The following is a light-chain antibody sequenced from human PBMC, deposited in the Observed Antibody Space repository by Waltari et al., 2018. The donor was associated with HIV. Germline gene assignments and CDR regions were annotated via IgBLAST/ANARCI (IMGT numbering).Light chain of an antibody. J-gene: IGLJ1*01. Sequence: QSALTQPASVSGSPGQSLTISCTGSRSYIGAYHFVSWYQHHPGKAPKLIIYEVTNRPSGISNRFSGSKSGETASLTISGLQAEDEAEYYCSSFTDRATLVFGTGTKVTVL. V-gene: IGLV2-14*01. CDR1: RSYIGAYHF. CDR2: EVT. CDR3: SSFTDRATLV.